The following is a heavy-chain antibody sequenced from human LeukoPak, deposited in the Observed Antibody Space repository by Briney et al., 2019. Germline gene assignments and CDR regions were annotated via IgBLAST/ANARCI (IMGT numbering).Heavy chain of an antibody. CDR1: GGSFSGSY. CDR2: INHSGST. J-gene: IGHJ5*02. D-gene: IGHD3-16*02. V-gene: IGHV4-34*01. CDR3: ARRDRHYDYIWGSYRITSNWFDP. Sequence: SETLSLTCAVYGGSFSGSYWSWIRQPPGKGLEWIGEINHSGSTNYNPSLKSRVTISVDTSKNQFSLKLSSVTAADTAVYYCARRDRHYDYIWGSYRITSNWFDPWGQGTLVTVSS.